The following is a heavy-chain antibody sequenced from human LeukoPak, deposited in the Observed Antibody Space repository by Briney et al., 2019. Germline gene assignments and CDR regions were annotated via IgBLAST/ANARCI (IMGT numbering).Heavy chain of an antibody. Sequence: ASVKVSCKASGYTFTKNAMNWVRQAPGQGLEWMGWVSTYNGDTKYAQNFQDRVTMTRDTSTTTVYMELRGLRSDDTAVYYCARDLWFAASSPYGMDVWGQGTTVTVSS. V-gene: IGHV1-18*01. CDR3: ARDLWFAASSPYGMDV. CDR1: GYTFTKNA. D-gene: IGHD2-21*01. J-gene: IGHJ6*02. CDR2: VSTYNGDT.